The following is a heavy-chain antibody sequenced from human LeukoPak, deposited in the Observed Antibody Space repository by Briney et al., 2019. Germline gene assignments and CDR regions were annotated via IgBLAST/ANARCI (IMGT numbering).Heavy chain of an antibody. CDR3: ARDYKYAFDT. CDR1: GFRCSDYS. CDR2: IGIDSGNT. D-gene: IGHD5-24*01. V-gene: IGHV3-11*06. J-gene: IGHJ4*02. Sequence: PGGALRLSCAASGFRCSDYSMSWGRRAPGEGREWISYIGIDSGNTNSAAPVKGRFTISGDKAKNSLSLQMNSLRVEDTAVYYCARDYKYAFDTWGQGTLVTVSS.